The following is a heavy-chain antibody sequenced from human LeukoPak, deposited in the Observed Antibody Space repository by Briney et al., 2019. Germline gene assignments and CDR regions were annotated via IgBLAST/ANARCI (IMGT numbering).Heavy chain of an antibody. Sequence: QPGRSLRLSCTASGFTFGDYAMSWFRQAPGMGLEWVGLIRSKGYGGTTGYAASVKGRFTISRADSKSIAYLQMNSLKTVDTAVYYCTREYCSGGNCYPLFDYWGQGTLVTVSS. CDR1: GFTFGDYA. J-gene: IGHJ4*02. CDR2: IRSKGYGGTT. D-gene: IGHD2-15*01. V-gene: IGHV3-49*03. CDR3: TREYCSGGNCYPLFDY.